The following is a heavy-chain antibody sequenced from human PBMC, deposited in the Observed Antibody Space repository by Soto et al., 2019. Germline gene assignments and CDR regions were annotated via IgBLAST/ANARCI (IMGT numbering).Heavy chain of an antibody. CDR2: IDPSDSYT. CDR1: GYSFTSYW. V-gene: IGHV5-10-1*01. CDR3: ARGASYCSSTSCVLAT. J-gene: IGHJ5*02. Sequence: PGESLKISCKGSGYSFTSYWISWVRQMPGKGLEWMGRIDPSDSYTNYSPSFQGHVTISADKSISTAYLQWSSLKASDTAMYYCARGASYCSSTSCVLATWGQGTLVTVS. D-gene: IGHD2-2*01.